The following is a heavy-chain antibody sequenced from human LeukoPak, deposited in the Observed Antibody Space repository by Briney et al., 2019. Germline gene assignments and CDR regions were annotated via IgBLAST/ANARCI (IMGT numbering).Heavy chain of an antibody. Sequence: SETLSLTCTLSAGSISSYYWSWIRQPPGKGLEWVGYIYYSGSTNYNPSLKRRVTISVDTSKKQVSLKLSSVTAADTAVYYCARVRLQVWPKVSYYFDYWGQGTLVTVSS. CDR2: IYYSGST. V-gene: IGHV4-59*01. D-gene: IGHD5-18*01. J-gene: IGHJ4*02. CDR3: ARVRLQVWPKVSYYFDY. CDR1: AGSISSYY.